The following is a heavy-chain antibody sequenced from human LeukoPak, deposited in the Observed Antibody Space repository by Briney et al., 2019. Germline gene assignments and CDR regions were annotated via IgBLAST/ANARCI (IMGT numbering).Heavy chain of an antibody. V-gene: IGHV4-34*01. CDR2: INHSGST. CDR1: GGCFSGYY. Sequence: SETLSLTCAVYGGCFSGYYWSWIRQPPGKGLEWIGEINHSGSTNYNPSLKSRVTTSVDTSKNQFSLKLSSVTAADTAVYYCARELLHYYYMDVWGKGTTVTVSS. J-gene: IGHJ6*03. D-gene: IGHD2/OR15-2a*01. CDR3: ARELLHYYYMDV.